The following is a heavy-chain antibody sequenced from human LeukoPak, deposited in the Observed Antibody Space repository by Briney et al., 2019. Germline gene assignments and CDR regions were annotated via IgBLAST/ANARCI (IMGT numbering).Heavy chain of an antibody. J-gene: IGHJ5*02. V-gene: IGHV4-39*07. CDR1: GYSISSSGNF. Sequence: SETLSLTCTVTGYSISSSGNFWAWIRQPPGKGLEWIGNSCYSEITYSNPSLKSRLTTTVDTSKNQFSLSLSSVTVADTAVYYCARTVLAVAGTELGWFDPWGPGTLVTVSS. CDR3: ARTVLAVAGTELGWFDP. CDR2: SCYSEIT. D-gene: IGHD6-19*01.